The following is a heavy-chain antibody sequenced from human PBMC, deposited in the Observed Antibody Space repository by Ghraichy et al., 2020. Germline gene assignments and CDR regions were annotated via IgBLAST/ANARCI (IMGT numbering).Heavy chain of an antibody. D-gene: IGHD2-15*01. CDR3: AKAKNIVVVVAALHY. Sequence: GGSLRLSCAASGFTFSSYAMSWVRQAPGKGLEWVSAISGSGGSTYYADSVKGRFTISRDNSKNTLYLQMNSLRAEDTAVYYCAKAKNIVVVVAALHYWGQGTLVTVSS. CDR1: GFTFSSYA. V-gene: IGHV3-23*01. CDR2: ISGSGGST. J-gene: IGHJ4*02.